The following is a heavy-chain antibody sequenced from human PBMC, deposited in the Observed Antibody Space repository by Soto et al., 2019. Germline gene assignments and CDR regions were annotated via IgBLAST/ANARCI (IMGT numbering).Heavy chain of an antibody. CDR2: IYHSGST. CDR3: ARDQNGSGNYYTRYFDY. V-gene: IGHV4-59*12. CDR1: GGSISSYY. J-gene: IGHJ4*02. Sequence: SETLSLTCTVSGGSISSYYWSWIRQPPGKGLEWIGEIYHSGSTNYNPSLKSRVTISVDKSKNQFSLNLSSVTAADTAVYYCARDQNGSGNYYTRYFDYSGQGTLVTVSS. D-gene: IGHD3-10*01.